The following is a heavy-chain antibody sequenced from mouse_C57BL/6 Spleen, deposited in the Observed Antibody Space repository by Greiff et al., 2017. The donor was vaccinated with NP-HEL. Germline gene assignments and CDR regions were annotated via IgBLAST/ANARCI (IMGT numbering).Heavy chain of an antibody. V-gene: IGHV5-9-1*02. J-gene: IGHJ2*01. CDR3: TRGGDFDY. CDR1: GFTFSSYA. CDR2: ISSGGDYI. Sequence: EVKLMESGEGLVKPGGSLKLSCAASGFTFSSYAMSWVRQTPEKRLEWVAYISSGGDYIYYADTVKGRFTISRDNARNTPYLQMSRLKSEDTAMYYCTRGGDFDYWGKGTTLTVSS.